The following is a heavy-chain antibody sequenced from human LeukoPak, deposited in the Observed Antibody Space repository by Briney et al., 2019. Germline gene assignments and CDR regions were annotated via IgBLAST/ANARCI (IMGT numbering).Heavy chain of an antibody. Sequence: SETLSLTCAVYGGSFSGYYWSWIRKPPGKGLEWIGEINHSGSTNYNPSLKSRVTISVDTSKNQFSLKLSSVTAADTAVYYCARVFGARMITFGGVIAYNWFDPWGQGTLVTVSS. V-gene: IGHV4-34*01. CDR2: INHSGST. CDR3: ARVFGARMITFGGVIAYNWFDP. CDR1: GGSFSGYY. D-gene: IGHD3-16*02. J-gene: IGHJ5*02.